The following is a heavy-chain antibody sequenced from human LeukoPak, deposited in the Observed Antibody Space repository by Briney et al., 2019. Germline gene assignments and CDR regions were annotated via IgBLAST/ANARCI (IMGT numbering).Heavy chain of an antibody. D-gene: IGHD6-19*01. Sequence: GGSLRLSCAASGFTFSSYAMSWVRQAPGKGLEWVSAISGSGGGTYYADSVKGRFTISRDNSKNTLHLQMDSLGAEDTAVYYCAKDNRGVEQWLVPRNDYWGQGTLATVSS. CDR3: AKDNRGVEQWLVPRNDY. CDR1: GFTFSSYA. V-gene: IGHV3-23*01. J-gene: IGHJ4*02. CDR2: ISGSGGGT.